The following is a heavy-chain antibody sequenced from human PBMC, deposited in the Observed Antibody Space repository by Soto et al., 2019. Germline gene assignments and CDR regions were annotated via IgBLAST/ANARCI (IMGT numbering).Heavy chain of an antibody. CDR2: IYYSGST. V-gene: IGHV4-39*01. J-gene: IGHJ4*02. CDR1: AGSISSSSYY. Sequence: ASETLPLTCTVSAGSISSSSYYWGWIRQPPGKGLEWIGSIYYSGSTYYNPSLKSRVTISVDTSKNQFSLKLSSVTAADTAVYYCALASQGQIDYWGQGTLVTVSS. CDR3: ALASQGQIDY.